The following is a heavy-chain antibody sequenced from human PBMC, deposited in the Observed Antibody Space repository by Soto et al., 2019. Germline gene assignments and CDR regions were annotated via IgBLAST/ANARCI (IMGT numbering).Heavy chain of an antibody. J-gene: IGHJ4*02. Sequence: KTSETLSLTCSVSGASMINYYGSWVRQTPEKGMEWIGYMYYSGTSNYNSSLKSRVTISVDTSKNQFSLKLRSVTAADTATYYCVRSGHSFGGVSWGLGTLVTVSS. CDR1: GASMINYY. CDR3: VRSGHSFGGVS. V-gene: IGHV4-59*01. D-gene: IGHD3-16*01. CDR2: MYYSGTS.